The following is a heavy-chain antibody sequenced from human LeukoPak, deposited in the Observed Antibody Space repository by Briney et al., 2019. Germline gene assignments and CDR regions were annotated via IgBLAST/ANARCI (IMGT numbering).Heavy chain of an antibody. J-gene: IGHJ4*02. CDR1: GFTFSSYG. V-gene: IGHV3-30*18. D-gene: IGHD5-18*01. Sequence: GRSLRLSCAASGFTFSSYGMHWVRQAPGKGLEWVAVISYDGSNKYYADSAKGRFTISRDNSKNTLYLQMNSLRAEDTAVYYCAKEEQYSYAIWGQGTLVTVSS. CDR3: AKEEQYSYAI. CDR2: ISYDGSNK.